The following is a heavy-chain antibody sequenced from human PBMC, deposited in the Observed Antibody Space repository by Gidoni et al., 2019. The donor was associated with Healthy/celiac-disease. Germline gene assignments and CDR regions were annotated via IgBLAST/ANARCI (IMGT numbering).Heavy chain of an antibody. V-gene: IGHV3-33*01. CDR1: GFTFSSYG. Sequence: QVQLVESGGGVVQPGRSLRLSCAASGFTFSSYGMHWVRQAPGKGLEWVAVIWYDGSNKYYADSVKGRFTISRDNSKNTLYLQMNSLRAEDTAVYYCARGDYYDSSGYPDYWGQGTLVTVSS. CDR2: IWYDGSNK. J-gene: IGHJ4*02. CDR3: ARGDYYDSSGYPDY. D-gene: IGHD3-22*01.